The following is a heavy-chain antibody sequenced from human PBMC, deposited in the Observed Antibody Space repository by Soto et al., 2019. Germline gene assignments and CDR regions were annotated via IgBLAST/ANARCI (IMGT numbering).Heavy chain of an antibody. J-gene: IGHJ6*02. CDR1: GYTFSTYA. Sequence: GASVKVSCKASGYTFSTYALHWVRQAPGQGLEWMGWINGGNGHTRYSQKFKDRVTISRDTPASTAYMKLSGLRSEDTAVYYCAGGKGMEENYYYYGMDVWGQGTTVTVSS. V-gene: IGHV1-3*01. CDR3: AGGKGMEENYYYYGMDV. D-gene: IGHD1-1*01. CDR2: INGGNGHT.